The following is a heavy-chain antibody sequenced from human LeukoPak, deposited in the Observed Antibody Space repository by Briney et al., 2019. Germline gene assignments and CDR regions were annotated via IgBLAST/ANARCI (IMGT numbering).Heavy chain of an antibody. J-gene: IGHJ5*02. D-gene: IGHD3-10*01. CDR3: ARHGSDGSGFDP. CDR1: GYTFTSYG. V-gene: IGHV5-51*01. CDR2: IYPGDSDT. Sequence: GASVKVSCKASGYTFTSYGISWVRQMPGKGLEWMGIIYPGDSDTRYSPSFQGQVTISADKSISTAYLQWSSLKASDTAMYYCARHGSDGSGFDPWGQGTLVTVSS.